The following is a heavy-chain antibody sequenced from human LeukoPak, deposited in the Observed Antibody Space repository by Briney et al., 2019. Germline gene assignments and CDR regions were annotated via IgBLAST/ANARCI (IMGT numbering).Heavy chain of an antibody. Sequence: PSETLSLTCAVYGGSFSGYYWNWIRQPPGKGLEWIGEINHSGSTNYNPSLKSRVTISVDTSKNQFSLKLSSVTAADTAVYYCARRRRAAAAKENGWFDPWGQGTLVTVSS. D-gene: IGHD6-13*01. CDR3: ARRRRAAAAKENGWFDP. CDR2: INHSGST. J-gene: IGHJ5*02. CDR1: GGSFSGYY. V-gene: IGHV4-34*01.